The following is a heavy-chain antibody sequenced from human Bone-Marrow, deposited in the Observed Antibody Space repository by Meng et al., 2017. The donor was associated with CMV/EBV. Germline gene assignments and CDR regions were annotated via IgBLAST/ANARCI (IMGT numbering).Heavy chain of an antibody. V-gene: IGHV3-48*03. CDR1: GLTFSSYE. CDR3: AREGIYYDILTGYYRGGFDY. J-gene: IGHJ4*02. D-gene: IGHD3-9*01. Sequence: GESLKISCAASGLTFSSYEMNWVRQAPGKGLEWVSYISSSGSTIYYADSVKGRFTISRDNAKNSLYLQMNSLRAEDTAVYYCAREGIYYDILTGYYRGGFDYWGQGTLVTVSS. CDR2: ISSSGSTI.